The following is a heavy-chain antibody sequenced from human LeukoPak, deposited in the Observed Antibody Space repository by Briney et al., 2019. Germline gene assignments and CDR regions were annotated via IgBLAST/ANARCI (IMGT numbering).Heavy chain of an antibody. V-gene: IGHV3-30*02. D-gene: IGHD5/OR15-5a*01. Sequence: PGGSLRLSCAASGFTFSNYGMHWVRQAPGKGLEWVTFIRYDGSIKYYADSVKGRFTISRDNSKDTLYLQMNSLRPEDTAVYYCARGHVTVSAHDDAFDIWGQGTMVTVSS. CDR2: IRYDGSIK. CDR3: ARGHVTVSAHDDAFDI. J-gene: IGHJ3*02. CDR1: GFTFSNYG.